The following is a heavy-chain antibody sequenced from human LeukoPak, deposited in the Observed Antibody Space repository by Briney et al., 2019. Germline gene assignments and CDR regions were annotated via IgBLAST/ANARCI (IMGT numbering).Heavy chain of an antibody. Sequence: TLSLXCTVSXGSISSSSYYWGWIRQPPGKGLEWIGSIYYSGSTYYNPSLKSRVTISVDTFKNQFSLKLSSVTAADTAVYYCARHVGQNKYYYYYGMDVWGQGTTVTVSS. D-gene: IGHD1/OR15-1a*01. CDR2: IYYSGST. J-gene: IGHJ6*02. CDR1: XGSISSSSYY. V-gene: IGHV4-39*01. CDR3: ARHVGQNKYYYYYGMDV.